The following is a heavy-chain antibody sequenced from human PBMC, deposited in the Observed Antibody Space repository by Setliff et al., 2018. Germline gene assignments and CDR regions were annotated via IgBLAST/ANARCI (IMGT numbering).Heavy chain of an antibody. D-gene: IGHD3-3*02. Sequence: NPSETLSLTCTVSGYSISSGYYWGWIRQPTGKGLEWLGSFFHTGNTYYNPSLEGRVTISVDTSNNQFSLKLSSVTAADTAVYYCARHLWGRYMAESSDYFDYWGQGSLVTVS. J-gene: IGHJ4*02. CDR3: ARHLWGRYMAESSDYFDY. CDR1: GYSISSGYY. V-gene: IGHV4-38-2*02. CDR2: FFHTGNT.